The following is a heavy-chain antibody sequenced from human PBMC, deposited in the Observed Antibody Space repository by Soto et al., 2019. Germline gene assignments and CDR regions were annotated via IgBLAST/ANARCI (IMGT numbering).Heavy chain of an antibody. V-gene: IGHV3-21*01. J-gene: IGHJ5*02. CDR3: ARDLLGAARYYYGSGIFP. D-gene: IGHD3-10*01. CDR2: ISSSSSYI. Sequence: GGSLRLSCAASGFTFSSYSMNWVRQAPGKGLEWVSSISSSSSYIYYADSVKGRFTISRDNAKNSLYLQMNSLRAEDTAVYYCARDLLGAARYYYGSGIFPWCQGTLVTVSS. CDR1: GFTFSSYS.